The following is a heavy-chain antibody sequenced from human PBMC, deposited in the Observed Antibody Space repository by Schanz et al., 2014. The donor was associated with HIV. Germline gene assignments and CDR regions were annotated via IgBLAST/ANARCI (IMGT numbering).Heavy chain of an antibody. D-gene: IGHD5-18*01. CDR3: ATDRGYSYGYSFFDS. CDR1: GFTFTNAW. Sequence: EVRLVESGGGLVKPGRSLRLSCTTSGFTFTNAWMSWVRQAPGKGLEWVGRVKSNSDGGTTDYAASVKGRFTISRDDSKNTLFLQMNSLKTEDTAVYYCATDRGYSYGYSFFDSWGQGTLVTVSS. J-gene: IGHJ4*02. CDR2: VKSNSDGGTT. V-gene: IGHV3-15*01.